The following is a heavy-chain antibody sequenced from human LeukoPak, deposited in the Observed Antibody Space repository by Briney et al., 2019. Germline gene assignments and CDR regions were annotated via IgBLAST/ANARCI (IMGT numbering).Heavy chain of an antibody. CDR2: INHSGST. CDR1: GGSFSGYY. Sequence: PSETLSRTCAVYGGSFSGYYFSWIRQPPGKGLEWFGEINHSGSTNYNPSLKSRVTISVDTSKNQFSLKLSSVTAADTAVYYCARLSQYYYDSSGYYPFDYWGQGTLVTVSS. V-gene: IGHV4-34*01. J-gene: IGHJ4*02. CDR3: ARLSQYYYDSSGYYPFDY. D-gene: IGHD3-22*01.